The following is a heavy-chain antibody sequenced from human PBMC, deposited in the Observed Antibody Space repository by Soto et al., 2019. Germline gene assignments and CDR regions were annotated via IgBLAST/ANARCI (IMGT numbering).Heavy chain of an antibody. V-gene: IGHV4-34*01. Sequence: SETLSLTCAVYGGSFSGYYWSWIRQPPGKGLEWIGEINHSGSTNYNPSLKSRVTISVDTSKNQFSLKLSSVTAADTAVYYCATAQGYCSGGSCYDLAEYFQHWGQGTLVTVSS. CDR1: GGSFSGYY. CDR3: ATAQGYCSGGSCYDLAEYFQH. J-gene: IGHJ1*01. D-gene: IGHD2-15*01. CDR2: INHSGST.